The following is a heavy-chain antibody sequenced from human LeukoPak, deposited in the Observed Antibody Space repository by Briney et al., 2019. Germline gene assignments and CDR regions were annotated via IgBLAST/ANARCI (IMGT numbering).Heavy chain of an antibody. Sequence: GGSLRLSCAASGFTFDDYGMSWVRQVPGKGLEWVSGINWNGGSTGNADSVKGRFTISRDNAKNSLYLQMNSLRAEDTAVYYCARAIGISGGIQIAAGRAYYYMDVWGKGTTVTVSS. V-gene: IGHV3-20*04. CDR3: ARAIGISGGIQIAAGRAYYYMDV. J-gene: IGHJ6*03. CDR2: INWNGGST. D-gene: IGHD6-13*01. CDR1: GFTFDDYG.